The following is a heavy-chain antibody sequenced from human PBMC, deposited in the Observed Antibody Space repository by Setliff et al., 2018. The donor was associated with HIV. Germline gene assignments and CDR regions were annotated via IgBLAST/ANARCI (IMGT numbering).Heavy chain of an antibody. CDR2: VSINNGNS. J-gene: IGHJ4*02. CDR1: GYTISTSG. D-gene: IGHD3-3*01. Sequence: ASVKVSCKASGYTISTSGISWVRQAPGQGLEWMGWVSINNGNSNYGQQFQGRVTMTTDTSTNTAYMELRSLRSDDTAVYYCARVQHAVVYSFEWFLMDFWGQGTLVTVSS. V-gene: IGHV1-18*01. CDR3: ARVQHAVVYSFEWFLMDF.